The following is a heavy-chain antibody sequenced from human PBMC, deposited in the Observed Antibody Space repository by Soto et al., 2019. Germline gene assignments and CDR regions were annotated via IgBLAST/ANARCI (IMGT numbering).Heavy chain of an antibody. CDR3: AKGNIVVVTVGWFDP. D-gene: IGHD2-21*02. CDR2: ISGSGGST. V-gene: IGHV3-23*01. J-gene: IGHJ5*02. Sequence: GGSLRLSCAASGFTFSSYAMSWVRQAPGKGLEWVSAISGSGGSTYYADSVKGRFTISRDNSKNTLYLQMNSLRAEDTAVYYCAKGNIVVVTVGWFDPWGQGTLVTVSS. CDR1: GFTFSSYA.